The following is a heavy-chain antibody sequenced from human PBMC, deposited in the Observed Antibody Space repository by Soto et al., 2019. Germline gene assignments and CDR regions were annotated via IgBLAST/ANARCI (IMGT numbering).Heavy chain of an antibody. CDR1: GGSISSHY. D-gene: IGHD6-19*01. CDR2: IYSSGST. J-gene: IGHJ4*02. Sequence: SETLSLTCTVSGGSISSHYWIWMRQPPGKGLEYIGYIYSSGSTNYNPSLKSRVTISIDTSKSQFSLKVSSVTAADTAVYYCARGGSSGWFYFDYWGQGTMVIVSS. V-gene: IGHV4-59*11. CDR3: ARGGSSGWFYFDY.